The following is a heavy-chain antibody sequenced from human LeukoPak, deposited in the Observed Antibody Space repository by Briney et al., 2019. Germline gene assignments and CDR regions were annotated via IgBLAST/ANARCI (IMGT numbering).Heavy chain of an antibody. CDR2: ISYDGSSE. V-gene: IGHV3-30*04. CDR1: GFTFSSYA. D-gene: IGHD3-9*01. J-gene: IGHJ6*04. Sequence: GGALRLSCAASGFTFSSYAMHGVGQAPGKGLEWRAVISYDGSSEYYADSVKGRFTISRDNSKNTLYLQMNSLRAEDTAVYYCARDGTYYDILTGYSDYYYYGMDVWGKGTTVTVSS. CDR3: ARDGTYYDILTGYSDYYYYGMDV.